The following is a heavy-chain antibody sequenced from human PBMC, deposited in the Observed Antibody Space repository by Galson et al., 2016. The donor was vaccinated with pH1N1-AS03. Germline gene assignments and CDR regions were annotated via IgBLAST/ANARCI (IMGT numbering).Heavy chain of an antibody. CDR1: GGTFGNYA. D-gene: IGHD2-21*01. J-gene: IGHJ6*02. Sequence: SVKVSCKASGGTFGNYAISWMRQAPGQGLEWMGGIHPIFGTANYAQKFQGRVTITADESTSTAYMELSSLRSEDTAVYYCARSSQRVVVVIDHHYYYGMDVWGQGTTVTVSS. CDR3: ARSSQRVVVVIDHHYYYGMDV. V-gene: IGHV1-69*13. CDR2: IHPIFGTA.